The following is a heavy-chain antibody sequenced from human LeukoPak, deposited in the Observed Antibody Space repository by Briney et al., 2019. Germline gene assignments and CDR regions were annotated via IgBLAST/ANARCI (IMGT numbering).Heavy chain of an antibody. Sequence: PSETLSLTCTVSGGSISSGSYYWSWIRQPAGKGLEWIGRIYTSGSTNYIPSLKSRVTISVDTSKNQFSLKLSSVTAADTAVYYCARNLWMGGQGTLVTVSS. CDR3: ARNLWM. D-gene: IGHD1-1*01. J-gene: IGHJ4*02. V-gene: IGHV4-61*02. CDR1: GGSISSGSYY. CDR2: IYTSGST.